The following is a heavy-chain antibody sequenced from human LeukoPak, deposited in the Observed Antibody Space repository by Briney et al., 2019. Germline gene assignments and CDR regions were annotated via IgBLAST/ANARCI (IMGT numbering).Heavy chain of an antibody. Sequence: SQTLSLTCAVSGDSVSSNSVAWNWIRQTPSRGLEWLGRTYYRSKWYIEYAESVRSLITINTDTSKNQFSLQLNPVSPEDTAVYYCAREREHSFDYWGQGTLVTVSS. V-gene: IGHV6-1*01. CDR1: GDSVSSNSVA. CDR2: TYYRSKWYI. CDR3: AREREHSFDY. J-gene: IGHJ4*02. D-gene: IGHD1/OR15-1a*01.